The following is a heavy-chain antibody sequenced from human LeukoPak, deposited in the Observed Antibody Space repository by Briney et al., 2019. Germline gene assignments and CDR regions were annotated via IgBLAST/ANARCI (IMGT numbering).Heavy chain of an antibody. V-gene: IGHV3-30*02. CDR3: AQDVRVEEVPLLGPGF. J-gene: IGHJ4*02. Sequence: GGSLRLSCTASGFSFKKYGTHWVRQAPGEGLEWVTFIQYDDSVKFYADSAKGRFTISRDNSKNTVYLQINSLRSEDTGLYFCAQDVRVEEVPLLGPGFWGQGTLVTVSS. CDR1: GFSFKKYG. CDR2: IQYDDSVK. D-gene: IGHD5-24*01.